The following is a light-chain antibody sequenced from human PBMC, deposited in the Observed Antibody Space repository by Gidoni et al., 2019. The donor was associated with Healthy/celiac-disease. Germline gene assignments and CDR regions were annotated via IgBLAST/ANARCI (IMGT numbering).Light chain of an antibody. CDR1: KLGDKY. Sequence: SYELTQPPSVSVPPGQTASITCSGDKLGDKYACWYQQKPGQSPVLVIYQDSKRPSGTPERFSGSNSGNTATLTISGTQAMDEADYYCQAWDSSTAVFGGGTKLTVL. J-gene: IGLJ2*01. CDR2: QDS. V-gene: IGLV3-1*01. CDR3: QAWDSSTAV.